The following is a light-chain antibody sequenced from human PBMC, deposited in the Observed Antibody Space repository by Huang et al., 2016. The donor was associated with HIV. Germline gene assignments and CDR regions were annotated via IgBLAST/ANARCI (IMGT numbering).Light chain of an antibody. CDR2: GAS. CDR3: QQSFTTPRIT. J-gene: IGKJ3*01. V-gene: IGKV1-39*01. Sequence: DIQMTQSPSSLSASVGDRVTITCRASQIISTYLNWYQQKPGKAPRLLIFGASTLQSGVPSRFSASGSGTDFTLTITSLQPEDFATYYCQQSFTTPRITFGPGTKVEIK. CDR1: QIISTY.